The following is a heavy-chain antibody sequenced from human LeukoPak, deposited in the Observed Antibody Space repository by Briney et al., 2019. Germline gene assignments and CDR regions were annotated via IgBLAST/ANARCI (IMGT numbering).Heavy chain of an antibody. J-gene: IGHJ4*02. CDR1: GVSISNHY. V-gene: IGHV4-59*08. CDR3: VRHSRVVAFDY. D-gene: IGHD2-15*01. CDR2: IYYTGNT. Sequence: SETLSLTCTVSGVSISNHYSSWIRQPPGKGLEWIGYIYYTGNTNYNPSLKSRVTISEDTSKNQVSLKLSSVTAADTAVYYCVRHSRVVAFDYWGQGNLVAVSS.